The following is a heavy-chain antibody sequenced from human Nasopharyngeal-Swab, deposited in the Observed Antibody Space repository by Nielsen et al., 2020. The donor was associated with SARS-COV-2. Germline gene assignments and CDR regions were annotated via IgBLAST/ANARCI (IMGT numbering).Heavy chain of an antibody. D-gene: IGHD3-3*01. Sequence: SETLSLTCTVSGGSISSYYWSWIRQPPGKGLEWIGYIYYSGSTNYNPSLKSRVTISVDTSKNQFSLKLSSVTAADTAVYYCAGHSPYVLRSPSYYYGMDVWGQGTTVTVSS. CDR3: AGHSPYVLRSPSYYYGMDV. J-gene: IGHJ6*02. V-gene: IGHV4-59*01. CDR2: IYYSGST. CDR1: GGSISSYY.